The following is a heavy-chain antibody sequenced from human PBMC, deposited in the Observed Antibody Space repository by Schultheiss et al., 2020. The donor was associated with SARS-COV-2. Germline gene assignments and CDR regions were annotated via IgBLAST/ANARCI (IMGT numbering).Heavy chain of an antibody. CDR2: IYTSGST. J-gene: IGHJ3*02. CDR1: GGSFSGYY. V-gene: IGHV4-4*07. Sequence: SETLSLTCAVYGGSFSGYYWSWIRQPPGKGLEWIGRIYTSGSTNYNPSLKSRVTISVDTSKNQFSLKLSSVTAADTAVYYCAKDPVDRYYDFLGSHPNDAFDIWGQGTMVTVSS. CDR3: AKDPVDRYYDFLGSHPNDAFDI. D-gene: IGHD3-3*01.